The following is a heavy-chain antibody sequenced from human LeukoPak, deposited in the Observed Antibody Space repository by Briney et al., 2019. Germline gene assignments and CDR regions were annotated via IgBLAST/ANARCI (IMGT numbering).Heavy chain of an antibody. CDR2: IKQDGSLE. D-gene: IGHD2-21*02. Sequence: GGSLRLSCVASGFTFENYWMHWVRQAPGKGPEWVANIKQDGSLEHYMDSVKGRFTISRDNAKNSLILQMDSLRAEDTAVYYCARWTGVTDSWGQGTLVTVSS. CDR3: ARWTGVTDS. V-gene: IGHV3-7*01. J-gene: IGHJ4*02. CDR1: GFTFENYW.